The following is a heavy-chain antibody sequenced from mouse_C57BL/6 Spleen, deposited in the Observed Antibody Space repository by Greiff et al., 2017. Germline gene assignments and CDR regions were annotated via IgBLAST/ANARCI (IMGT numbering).Heavy chain of an antibody. CDR3: TRSPYGSSD. Sequence: VQLQQSGAELVRPGASVKLSCTASGFNIKDDYMHWVKQRPEQGLEWIGWIDPENGDTEYASKFQGKATITADTSSNTAYLQLSSLTSEDTAVXYCTRSPYGSSDWGQGTTLTVAS. J-gene: IGHJ2*01. CDR1: GFNIKDDY. D-gene: IGHD1-1*01. CDR2: IDPENGDT. V-gene: IGHV14-4*01.